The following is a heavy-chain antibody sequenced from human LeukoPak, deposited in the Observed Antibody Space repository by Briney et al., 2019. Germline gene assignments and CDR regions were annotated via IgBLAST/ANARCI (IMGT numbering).Heavy chain of an antibody. CDR1: GVSTTNGIYY. D-gene: IGHD6-19*01. V-gene: IGHV4-39*01. Sequence: SETLSLTCTVSGVSTTNGIYYWAWIRQPPGKGLEWIGSVHNVGSTYYNLSLRSRVTMSIDTSKNQFSLRLNSVTAADTAVYYCARHAEYNSGWHFYLDHWGQGILSPSPQ. CDR3: ARHAEYNSGWHFYLDH. CDR2: VHNVGST. J-gene: IGHJ4*02.